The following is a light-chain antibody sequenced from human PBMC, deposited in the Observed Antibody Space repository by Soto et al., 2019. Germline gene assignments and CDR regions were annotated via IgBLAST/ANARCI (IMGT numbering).Light chain of an antibody. CDR3: QQYNNWPRT. CDR1: QSISSN. J-gene: IGKJ1*01. Sequence: VMSLSPVTVSVSQGERATLSWRASQSISSNLAWYQQKPGQAPRLLIHGATTRATGIPARFSGSGSGTEFTLTISSLQSEDFAVYYCQQYNNWPRTFGQGTKVDIK. V-gene: IGKV3-15*01. CDR2: GAT.